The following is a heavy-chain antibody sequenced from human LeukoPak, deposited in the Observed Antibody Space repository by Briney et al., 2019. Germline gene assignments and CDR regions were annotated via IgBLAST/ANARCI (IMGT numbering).Heavy chain of an antibody. J-gene: IGHJ3*02. Sequence: ASVKVSCKASGYTFTSYYMHWVRQAPGQGLEWMGIINPSGGSTSYAQKFQGRVTMTRDMSTSTVYMELSRLRSDDTAVYYCAIIVGAGGSAFDIWGQGTMVTVSS. CDR3: AIIVGAGGSAFDI. CDR2: INPSGGST. D-gene: IGHD1-26*01. V-gene: IGHV1-46*01. CDR1: GYTFTSYY.